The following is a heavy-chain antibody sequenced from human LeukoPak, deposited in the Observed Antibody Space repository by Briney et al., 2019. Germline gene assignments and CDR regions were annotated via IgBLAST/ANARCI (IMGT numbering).Heavy chain of an antibody. J-gene: IGHJ4*02. CDR3: ARALGGFDY. CDR1: GYTFTSNY. Sequence: ASVKVSCKASGYTFTSNYIHWVRQAPGQGLEWMGMIYPRDGSTSYAQKFQGRVTMTRDTSTSTVYMELSSLRSEDTAVYYCARALGGFDYWGQGTLVTVSS. V-gene: IGHV1-46*01. CDR2: IYPRDGST. D-gene: IGHD3-16*01.